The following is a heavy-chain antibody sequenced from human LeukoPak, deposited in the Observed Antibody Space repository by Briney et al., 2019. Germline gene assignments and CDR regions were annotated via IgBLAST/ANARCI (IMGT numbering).Heavy chain of an antibody. CDR3: ATPSDYYDSSGYYYGSRAFDI. D-gene: IGHD3-22*01. CDR2: FDPEDGET. V-gene: IGHV1-24*01. Sequence: ASVKVSCKVSGYTLTELSMHWVRQAPGKGLEWMGGFDPEDGETIYAQKFQGRVTMTEDTSTDTAYMELRSLRSEDTAVYYCATPSDYYDSSGYYYGSRAFDIWGQGTMVTVSS. J-gene: IGHJ3*02. CDR1: GYTLTELS.